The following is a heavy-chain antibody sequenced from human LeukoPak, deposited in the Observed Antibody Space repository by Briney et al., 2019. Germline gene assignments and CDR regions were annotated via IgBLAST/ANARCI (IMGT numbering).Heavy chain of an antibody. CDR2: IYYSGST. CDR3: ASHRSSSRGGSGYSQGRFDY. J-gene: IGHJ4*02. CDR1: GDSISLYH. V-gene: IGHV4-59*05. D-gene: IGHD6-19*01. Sequence: SSETLSLTCTVSGDSISLYHWSWIRQSPGKGLEWIGSIYYSGSTYYNPSLKSRVTISVDTSKKQLSLNLGSVTAADTAVYYCASHRSSSRGGSGYSQGRFDYWGQGTLVTVSS.